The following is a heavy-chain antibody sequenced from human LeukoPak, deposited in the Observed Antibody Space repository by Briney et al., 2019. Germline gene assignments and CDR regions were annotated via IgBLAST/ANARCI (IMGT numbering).Heavy chain of an antibody. Sequence: HPGGSLRLSCAASGFTFSDHYMDWVRQAPGKGLEWVGRTRNKANSYTTEYAASVKGRFTISRDDSKNSLYLQMNSLKTEDTAVYYCTRASHPRCSSSGCYLDYWGQGTLVTVSS. V-gene: IGHV3-72*01. CDR3: TRASHPRCSSSGCYLDY. CDR2: TRNKANSYTT. D-gene: IGHD2-2*01. CDR1: GFTFSDHY. J-gene: IGHJ4*02.